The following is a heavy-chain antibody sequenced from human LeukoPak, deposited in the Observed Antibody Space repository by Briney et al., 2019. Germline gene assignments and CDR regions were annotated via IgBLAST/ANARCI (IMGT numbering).Heavy chain of an antibody. Sequence: SGGSLRLSCAASGXTFSSYWMHWVRQAPGKGLVWVSRINSDGSTTSYADSVKGRFTISRDNAKNTVYLQMNSVRAEDTAVYYCSRDTADDAFDIWGQGTMVTVSS. CDR3: SRDTADDAFDI. CDR2: INSDGSTT. CDR1: GXTFSSYW. V-gene: IGHV3-74*01. J-gene: IGHJ3*02.